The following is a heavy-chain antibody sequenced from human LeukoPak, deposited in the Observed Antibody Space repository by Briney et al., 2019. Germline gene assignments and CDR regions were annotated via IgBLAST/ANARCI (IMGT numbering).Heavy chain of an antibody. CDR1: GFTFSSYW. V-gene: IGHV3-74*01. CDR3: AKLTTS. Sequence: PGGSLRLSCAVSGFTFSSYWMHWVRQAPGKGLVWVSHIKTDGSTTAYADSVKGRFTIPRDNSKNTLYLQMNSLRAEDTAVYYCAKLTTSWGQGTLVTVSS. CDR2: IKTDGSTT. J-gene: IGHJ4*02. D-gene: IGHD4-11*01.